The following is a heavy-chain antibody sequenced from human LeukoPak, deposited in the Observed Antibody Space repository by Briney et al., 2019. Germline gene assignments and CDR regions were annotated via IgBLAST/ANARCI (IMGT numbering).Heavy chain of an antibody. D-gene: IGHD2-15*01. J-gene: IGHJ5*02. CDR1: GFTFSSYG. Sequence: GGSLRLSCAASGFTFSSYGMHWARQAPGKGLEWVAVISYDGSNKYYADSVKGRFTISRDNSKNTLYLQMNSLRAEDTAVYYCAKDHRRYCSGGSCYSNWFDPWGQGTLVTVSS. CDR3: AKDHRRYCSGGSCYSNWFDP. CDR2: ISYDGSNK. V-gene: IGHV3-30*18.